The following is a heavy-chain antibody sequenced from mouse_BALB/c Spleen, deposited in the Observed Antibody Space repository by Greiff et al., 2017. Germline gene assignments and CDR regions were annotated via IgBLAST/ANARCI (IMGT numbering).Heavy chain of an antibody. V-gene: IGHV5-17*02. CDR2: ISSGSSTL. Sequence: EVLLQESGGGLVQPGGSRKLSCAASGFTFSSFGMHWVRQAPEKGLEWVAYISSGSSTLYYADTVKGRFTISRDNPKNTLFLQMTSLRSEDTAMYYCARGVTTAAWFAYWGQGTLVTVSA. CDR3: ARGVTTAAWFAY. CDR1: GFTFSSFG. J-gene: IGHJ3*01. D-gene: IGHD1-2*01.